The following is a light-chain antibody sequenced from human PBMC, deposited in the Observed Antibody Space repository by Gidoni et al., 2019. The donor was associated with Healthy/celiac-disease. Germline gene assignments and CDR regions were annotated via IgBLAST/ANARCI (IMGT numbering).Light chain of an antibody. Sequence: ELVLTQSPATLSLSPRERATLSCRASQSVSSYLAWYQQKPGQAPRLLIYDASNRATGIPARFSGSGSGTDFTLTISSLEPEDFAVYYCQQRSNWPGLTFGGGTKVEIK. V-gene: IGKV3-11*01. J-gene: IGKJ4*01. CDR3: QQRSNWPGLT. CDR1: QSVSSY. CDR2: DAS.